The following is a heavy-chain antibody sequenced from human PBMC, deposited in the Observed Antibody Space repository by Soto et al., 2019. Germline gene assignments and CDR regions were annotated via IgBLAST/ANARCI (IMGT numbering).Heavy chain of an antibody. CDR2: TYYRSKWYN. CDR1: GDSVSSNNAA. CDR3: ARVRDTVTTSDY. V-gene: IGHV6-1*01. J-gene: IGHJ4*02. Sequence: PSQTLSLTCAISGDSVSSNNAAWNWIRQSPSRGLEWLGRTYYRSKWYNHYAVSVKSRITVNPDTSKNQFSLQLNSVTPEDTAVYYCARVRDTVTTSDYWGQGTLVTVSS. D-gene: IGHD4-17*01.